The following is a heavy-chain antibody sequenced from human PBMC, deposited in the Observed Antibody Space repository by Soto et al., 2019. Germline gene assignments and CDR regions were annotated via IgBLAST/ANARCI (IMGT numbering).Heavy chain of an antibody. Sequence: SETLSLTCTVSGGSISSYYWSWIRQPAGKGLEWIGRIYTSGSTNYNPSLKSRITMSVDTSKNQFSLKLSSVTAADTAVYYCARGEYSYGYNWFDPWGQGTLVTVSS. V-gene: IGHV4-4*07. CDR1: GGSISSYY. CDR2: IYTSGST. D-gene: IGHD5-18*01. CDR3: ARGEYSYGYNWFDP. J-gene: IGHJ5*02.